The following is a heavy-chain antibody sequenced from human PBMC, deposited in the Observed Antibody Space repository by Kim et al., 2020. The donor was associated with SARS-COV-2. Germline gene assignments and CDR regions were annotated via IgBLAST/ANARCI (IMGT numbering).Heavy chain of an antibody. CDR3: ARDSYGDWSVDYYGMDV. J-gene: IGHJ6*02. Sequence: ASVKVSCKASGYTFTSYGISWVRQAPGQGLEWMGWISAYNGNTNYAQKLQGRVTMTTDTSTSTAYMELRSLRSDDTAVYYCARDSYGDWSVDYYGMDVWGQGTTVTVSS. D-gene: IGHD4-17*01. V-gene: IGHV1-18*04. CDR1: GYTFTSYG. CDR2: ISAYNGNT.